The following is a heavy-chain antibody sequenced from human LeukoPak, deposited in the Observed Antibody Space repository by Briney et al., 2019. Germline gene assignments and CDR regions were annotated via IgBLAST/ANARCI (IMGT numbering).Heavy chain of an antibody. D-gene: IGHD2-2*02. J-gene: IGHJ5*02. Sequence: PGGSLRLSCAASGFTFSSYGMHWVRQAPGKGLEWVSYISNSGSTKYHADSVKGRFTISRDNAKNSLYLQMNSLRAEDTAVYYCARFYPICSSTSCYTPWGQGTLVTVSS. CDR1: GFTFSSYG. V-gene: IGHV3-48*04. CDR2: ISNSGSTK. CDR3: ARFYPICSSTSCYTP.